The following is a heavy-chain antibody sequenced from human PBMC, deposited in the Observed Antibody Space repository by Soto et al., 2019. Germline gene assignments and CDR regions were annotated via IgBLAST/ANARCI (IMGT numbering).Heavy chain of an antibody. V-gene: IGHV3-30*18. Sequence: LRLSCAGSGLTFSSYGIHWVRQAPGKGLEWVALISYDGGNKKYTESVKDRFTISRDDSHNVAYLQMSSLRTEDTAMYYCAKDRYSGTYPTDFDYWGQGSLVTVSS. CDR3: AKDRYSGTYPTDFDY. CDR1: GLTFSSYG. CDR2: ISYDGGNK. D-gene: IGHD1-26*01. J-gene: IGHJ4*02.